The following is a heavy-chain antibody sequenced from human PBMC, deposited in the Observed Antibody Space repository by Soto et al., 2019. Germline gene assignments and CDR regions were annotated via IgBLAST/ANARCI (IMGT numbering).Heavy chain of an antibody. CDR3: ARDRTQFWSGLPMDV. CDR1: GYTFTGYG. Sequence: GASVKVSCKASGYTFTGYGISLVRQAPGQGLEWMXWIXXXXGXTXYXXXXXXRVTMTTDTSTSTAYMELRRLRSDDTDVYYCARDRTQFWSGLPMDVWGQGTTVTVSS. CDR2: IXXXXGXT. J-gene: IGHJ6*02. D-gene: IGHD3-3*01. V-gene: IGHV1-18*04.